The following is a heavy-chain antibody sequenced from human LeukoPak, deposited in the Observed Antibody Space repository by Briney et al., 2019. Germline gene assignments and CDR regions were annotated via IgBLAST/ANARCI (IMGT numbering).Heavy chain of an antibody. CDR1: EFSFSGYS. CDR3: ASNYDSSGYYGFDY. D-gene: IGHD3-22*01. J-gene: IGHJ4*02. CDR2: ISSSSSYI. Sequence: GGSLRLSCAASEFSFSGYSMNWVRQAPGKGLQWVSSISSSSSYIYYADSVRGRFTISRDNAKNSLYLQMNSLRAEDTAVYYCASNYDSSGYYGFDYWGQGTLVTVSS. V-gene: IGHV3-21*01.